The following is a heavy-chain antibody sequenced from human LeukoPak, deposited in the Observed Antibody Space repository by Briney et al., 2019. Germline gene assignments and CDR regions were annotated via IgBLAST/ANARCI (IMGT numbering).Heavy chain of an antibody. CDR2: MNPNSGNT. CDR3: ARGSPPRVYYDRSGYYSYYFDY. J-gene: IGHJ4*02. D-gene: IGHD3-22*01. Sequence: GASVKVSCKASGYTFTSYDINWVRQATGQGLEWMGWMNPNSGNTGYAQKFQGRVTMTRDTSISTAYMELSRLRSDDTAVYYCARGSPPRVYYDRSGYYSYYFDYWGQGTLVTVSS. V-gene: IGHV1-8*01. CDR1: GYTFTSYD.